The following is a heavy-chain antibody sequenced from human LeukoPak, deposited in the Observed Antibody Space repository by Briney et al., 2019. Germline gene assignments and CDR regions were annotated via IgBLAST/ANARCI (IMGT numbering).Heavy chain of an antibody. CDR1: GFTFSTYW. CDR2: IKQDGSEK. Sequence: GGSLRLSCAATGFTFSTYWMSWVRQAPGKGLEWVANIKQDGSEKYYVDSVKGRFTISRDNAKNSVYLQMNSLRAEDTAVYYCAKQYSGYADYWGQGTLVTVSS. D-gene: IGHD5-12*01. V-gene: IGHV3-7*01. CDR3: AKQYSGYADY. J-gene: IGHJ4*02.